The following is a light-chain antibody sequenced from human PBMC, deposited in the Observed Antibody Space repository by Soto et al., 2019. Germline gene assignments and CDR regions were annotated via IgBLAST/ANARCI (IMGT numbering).Light chain of an antibody. CDR3: QQRKSWPPLT. J-gene: IGKJ4*01. CDR1: QSVSSY. CDR2: DAS. Sequence: EIVLTQSPATLSLSPGERATLSCRASQSVSSYLAWYQQNPGQAPRLLIYDASNRATGIPARFSGSGSGTDFTLTISSLEPEDFAVYYCQQRKSWPPLTFGGGTKVEIK. V-gene: IGKV3-11*01.